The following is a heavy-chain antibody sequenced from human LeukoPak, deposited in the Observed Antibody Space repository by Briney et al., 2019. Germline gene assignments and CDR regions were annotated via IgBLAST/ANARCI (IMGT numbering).Heavy chain of an antibody. CDR3: ARVAAHIVVVPAASDAFDI. V-gene: IGHV1-2*02. CDR1: GYTFTGYY. D-gene: IGHD2-2*01. CDR2: INPYSGGT. J-gene: IGHJ3*02. Sequence: ASVKVSCKASGYTFTGYYMHWVRQAPGQGLEWMGWINPYSGGTNYAQKFQGRVTMTRDTSISTAYMELSRLRSDDTAVYYCARVAAHIVVVPAASDAFDIWGQGTMVTVSS.